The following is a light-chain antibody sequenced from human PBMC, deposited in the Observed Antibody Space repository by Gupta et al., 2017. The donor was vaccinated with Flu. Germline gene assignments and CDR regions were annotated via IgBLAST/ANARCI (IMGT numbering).Light chain of an antibody. Sequence: QSSLTQPAPVSGSPGQSSTPPCPGASSDVGGYNYVSWYQQHPGKAPKLIIYEVSNRPSGVSNRFLGSKSGNTASLTISGRVAEDEADYYCSSFTSSSPKVFGGGTKLTVL. J-gene: IGLJ3*02. CDR2: EVS. CDR1: SSDVGGYNY. CDR3: SSFTSSSPKV. V-gene: IGLV2-14*01.